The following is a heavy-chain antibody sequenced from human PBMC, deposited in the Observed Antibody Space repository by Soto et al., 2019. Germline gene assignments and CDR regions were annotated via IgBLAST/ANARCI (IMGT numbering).Heavy chain of an antibody. J-gene: IGHJ3*02. CDR3: ARDYDSSGYYRPDAFDI. V-gene: IGHV4-39*01. CDR2: IHYSGST. D-gene: IGHD3-22*01. Sequence: SQTLSLTCTVSGGSISDSSYYWGWIRQPPGKGLEWIGSIHYSGSTYYNPSLKSRVTISVDTSRNQFSLKLSSVTAADTAVYYCARDYDSSGYYRPDAFDIWGQGTMVTVSS. CDR1: GGSISDSSYY.